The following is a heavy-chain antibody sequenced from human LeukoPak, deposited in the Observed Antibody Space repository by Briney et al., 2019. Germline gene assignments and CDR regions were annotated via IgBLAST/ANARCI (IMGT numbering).Heavy chain of an antibody. D-gene: IGHD2-15*01. Sequence: KPSETLSLTCTVSGGSISSYYWSWIRQPAGEGLEWIGRIYTSGSTNYNPSLKSRVTLSVDTSKNQFSLKLSSVTAADTAVYYCAREGEVVVAPHYGMDVWGQGTTVTVSS. V-gene: IGHV4-4*07. CDR2: IYTSGST. CDR3: AREGEVVVAPHYGMDV. J-gene: IGHJ6*02. CDR1: GGSISSYY.